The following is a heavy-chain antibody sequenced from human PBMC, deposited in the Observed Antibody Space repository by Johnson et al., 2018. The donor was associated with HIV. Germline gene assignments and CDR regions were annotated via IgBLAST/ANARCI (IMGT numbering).Heavy chain of an antibody. CDR2: ISYDGSNK. V-gene: IGHV3-30*18. CDR3: AKDRDLNYDFWSGSDDAFDI. CDR1: GFTFSNYG. J-gene: IGHJ3*02. D-gene: IGHD3-3*01. Sequence: QEQLVESGGGVVQPGTSLRLSCAASGFTFSNYGMHWVRQATGKGLEWVAVISYDGSNKYYADSVKGRFTISRDNSKNTLYLQMNSLRAEDTAVYYCAKDRDLNYDFWSGSDDAFDIWGQGTMVTVSS.